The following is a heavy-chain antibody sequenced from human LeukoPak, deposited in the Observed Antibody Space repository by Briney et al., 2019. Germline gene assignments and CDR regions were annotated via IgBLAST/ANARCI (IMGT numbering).Heavy chain of an antibody. CDR2: IWYDGSSK. CDR1: GFTFRSYG. Sequence: PGGSLRLSCAASGFTFRSYGMHWVRQAPGKGLEWVAVIWYDGSSKYHPDSVKGRFIISRDNSNNTLYLEINSLTDEDTAMYYCARGDHGSNLQLDYWGQGTLVTVSS. CDR3: ARGDHGSNLQLDY. D-gene: IGHD1-26*01. J-gene: IGHJ4*02. V-gene: IGHV3-33*01.